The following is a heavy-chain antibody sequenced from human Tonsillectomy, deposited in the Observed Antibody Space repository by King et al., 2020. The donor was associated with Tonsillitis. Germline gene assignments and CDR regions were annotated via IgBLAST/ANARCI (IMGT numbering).Heavy chain of an antibody. CDR2: INPNSGGT. D-gene: IGHD3-3*01. V-gene: IGHV1-2*02. J-gene: IGHJ5*02. Sequence: VQLVQSGAEVKKPGASVKVSCKAYGYTFKAYYLHWVRQAPGQGLEWMGWINPNSGGTNSAQKFQGRVTMTSDTSISTAYMELSRLRSDDTAVYYCARGGHYYDFWSGYSNWFDPWGQGTQVTVSS. CDR3: ARGGHYYDFWSGYSNWFDP. CDR1: GYTFKAYY.